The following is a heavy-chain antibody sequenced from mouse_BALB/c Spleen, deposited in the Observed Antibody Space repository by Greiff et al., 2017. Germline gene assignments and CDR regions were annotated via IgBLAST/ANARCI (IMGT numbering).Heavy chain of an antibody. J-gene: IGHJ4*01. CDR3: ARERPGNAMDY. CDR2: ISDGGSYT. CDR1: GFTFSDYY. Sequence: EVKLVESGGGLVKPGGSLKLSCAASGFTFSDYYMYWVRQTPEKRLEWVATISDGGSYTYYPDSVKGRFTISRDNAKNNLYLQMSSLKSEDTAMYYCARERPGNAMDYWGQGTSVTVSS. V-gene: IGHV5-4*02.